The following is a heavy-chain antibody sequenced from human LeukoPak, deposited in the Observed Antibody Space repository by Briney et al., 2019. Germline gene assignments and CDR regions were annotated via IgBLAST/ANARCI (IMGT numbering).Heavy chain of an antibody. Sequence: PGGSLRLSCATSGFSFTDYPMNWVRQAPGRGLEWVSTIGAGGHLTYYADSVKGRFTLSRDNSKDTVSLQMSSLRVEDTAVYYCAKHLVGSTRAFDYWGQGTLVTVSS. CDR3: AKHLVGSTRAFDY. CDR2: IGAGGHLT. D-gene: IGHD1-26*01. CDR1: GFSFTDYP. V-gene: IGHV3-23*01. J-gene: IGHJ4*02.